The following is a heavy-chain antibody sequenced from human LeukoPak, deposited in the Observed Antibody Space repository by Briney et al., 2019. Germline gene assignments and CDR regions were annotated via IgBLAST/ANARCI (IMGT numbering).Heavy chain of an antibody. V-gene: IGHV3-53*01. D-gene: IGHD5-24*01. CDR2: IYSGGST. J-gene: IGHJ4*02. CDR3: ARGRNIEMTTMSGGSDY. CDR1: GFTVSSNY. Sequence: GGSLRLSCAASGFTVSSNYMSWVRQAPGKGLEWVSAIYSGGSTYYADYVKGRFTISGDNPKNTLYLQMNSLRAEDTAVYYCARGRNIEMTTMSGGSDYWGQGTLVTVSS.